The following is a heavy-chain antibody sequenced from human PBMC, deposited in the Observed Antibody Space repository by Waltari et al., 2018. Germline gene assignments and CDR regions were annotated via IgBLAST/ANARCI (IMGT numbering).Heavy chain of an antibody. D-gene: IGHD6-6*01. CDR1: GYTFTGYY. Sequence: QVQLVQSGAEVKKPGASVKVSCKASGYTFTGYYMHWVRQAPGQGLEWMGRINPNSGETKYAQNFQGRVTMTRDTSISTAYMELSSLKSDDTAVYYCAKSRIAARPGYFDYWGQGTLVTVSS. CDR2: INPNSGET. V-gene: IGHV1-2*06. CDR3: AKSRIAARPGYFDY. J-gene: IGHJ4*02.